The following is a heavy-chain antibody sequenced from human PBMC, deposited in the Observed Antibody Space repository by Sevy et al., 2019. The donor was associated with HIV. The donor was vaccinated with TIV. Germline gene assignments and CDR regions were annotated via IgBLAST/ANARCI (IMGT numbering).Heavy chain of an antibody. CDR1: GFTFSSYS. CDR2: ISSGSSFI. J-gene: IGHJ4*02. CDR3: ARAVFGSTSGC. D-gene: IGHD6-6*01. Sequence: GGSLRLSCAASGFTFSSYSMNWVRQAPGKGLEWVSSISSGSSFIYYAHSVKGRFTISRDNDRNSLYLQMNSLRAEDTATYYCARAVFGSTSGCWGQGTLVTVSS. V-gene: IGHV3-21*01.